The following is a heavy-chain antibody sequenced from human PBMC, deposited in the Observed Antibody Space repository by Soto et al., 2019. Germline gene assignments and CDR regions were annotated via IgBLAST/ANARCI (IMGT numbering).Heavy chain of an antibody. CDR1: GGTFISYA. Sequence: QVQLVQSVAEVKKPGSSVKVSCKASGGTFISYAISWVRQAPGQGLEWMGGIIPIFGTANYAQKIQGRVTITPDESTSTAYTELSSLSSEDTAVYYCARVDSRDEDYFDYWGQGTLVTVSS. D-gene: IGHD4-4*01. CDR3: ARVDSRDEDYFDY. CDR2: IIPIFGTA. J-gene: IGHJ4*02. V-gene: IGHV1-69*01.